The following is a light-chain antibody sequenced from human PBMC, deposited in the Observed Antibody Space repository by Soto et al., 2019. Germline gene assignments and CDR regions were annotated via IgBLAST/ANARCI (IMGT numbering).Light chain of an antibody. CDR1: SSNIGAGYD. V-gene: IGLV1-40*01. CDR3: QSYDSSLSGVA. J-gene: IGLJ2*01. Sequence: QAVVTQPPSVSGAPGQRVTISCTGSSSNIGAGYDVHWYQQLPGTAPKVLIYGNSNRPSGVPDRFSGSKSGTSASLAITGLQAEDEADYYCQSYDSSLSGVAFGGGTKLTVL. CDR2: GNS.